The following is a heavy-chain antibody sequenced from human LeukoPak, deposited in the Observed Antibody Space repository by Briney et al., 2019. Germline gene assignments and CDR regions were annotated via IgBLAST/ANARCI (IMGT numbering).Heavy chain of an antibody. J-gene: IGHJ6*03. D-gene: IGHD2-2*01. CDR3: AKGLGYCHSARCYDHYYYYLDV. CDR1: GFTFNTYG. CDR2: VRFDESDR. V-gene: IGHV3-30*02. Sequence: PGGSLRLSCTASGFTFNTYGMHWVRQAPGKGLEWVAFVRFDESDRYYGDSVKGRFAISRDNSKKTLYLQMNSLRPEDTAVYYCAKGLGYCHSARCYDHYYYYLDVWGKGTTVTVSS.